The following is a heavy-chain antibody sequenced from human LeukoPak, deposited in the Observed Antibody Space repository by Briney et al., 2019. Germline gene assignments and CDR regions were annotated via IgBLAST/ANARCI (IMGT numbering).Heavy chain of an antibody. CDR3: ASGGDRNAFDI. Sequence: GSLRLSCAASGFTVSTNYMSWVRQAPGKGLEWVSVIYSGGSTYYADSVKGRFTISRHNSKNTLYLQMNSLRAEDTAVYYCASGGDRNAFDIWGQGTMVTVSS. D-gene: IGHD3-16*01. CDR1: GFTVSTNY. V-gene: IGHV3-53*04. CDR2: IYSGGST. J-gene: IGHJ3*02.